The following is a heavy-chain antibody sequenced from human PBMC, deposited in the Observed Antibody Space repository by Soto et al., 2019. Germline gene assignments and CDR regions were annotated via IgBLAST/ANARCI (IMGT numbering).Heavy chain of an antibody. CDR1: GTTFSSYA. J-gene: IGHJ5*02. CDR2: IITMFGPA. D-gene: IGHD3-10*01. V-gene: IGHV1-69*01. CDR3: ARGNPRGITLLWGVTVTWFDT. Sequence: QVQLVQSGAEVKKPGSSVKVSCTASGTTFSSYAISWVLQAPGQGLLWMGGIITMFGPANYSQRFLGRVTITADASTTTAYMDLPSLRSDDTAVYYCARGNPRGITLLWGVTVTWFDTWGQGTMVTVTS.